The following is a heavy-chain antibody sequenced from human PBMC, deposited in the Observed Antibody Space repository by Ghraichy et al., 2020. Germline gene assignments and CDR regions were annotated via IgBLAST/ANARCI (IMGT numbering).Heavy chain of an antibody. J-gene: IGHJ5*02. CDR2: ISGSGGST. Sequence: GGSLRLSCAASGFTFSSYAMTWVRQAPGKGLEWVSAISGSGGSTYYADSVKGRFTISRDNSKNTLYLQMNSLRAEDTAVYYCAKGGSYTPADNWFDPWGQGTLVTVSS. V-gene: IGHV3-23*01. CDR1: GFTFSSYA. D-gene: IGHD1-26*01. CDR3: AKGGSYTPADNWFDP.